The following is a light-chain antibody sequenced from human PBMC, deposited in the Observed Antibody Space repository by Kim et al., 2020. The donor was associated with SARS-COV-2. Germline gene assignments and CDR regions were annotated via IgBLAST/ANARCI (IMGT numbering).Light chain of an antibody. CDR3: QQYGSAPLT. J-gene: IGKJ4*01. CDR1: QGVRISY. Sequence: APGERPPLSCRASQGVRISYFDWFQHKPVQAPRLLIYGASSRATRIPDRFSGSGSGTDFTLTINRLEPEDFAVYYCQQYGSAPLTFGGGPKVDIK. CDR2: GAS. V-gene: IGKV3-20*01.